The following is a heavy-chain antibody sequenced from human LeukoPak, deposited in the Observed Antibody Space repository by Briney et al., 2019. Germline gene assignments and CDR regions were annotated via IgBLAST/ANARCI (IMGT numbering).Heavy chain of an antibody. CDR3: ARDQYYYDSSGYYLRTAFDI. D-gene: IGHD3-22*01. J-gene: IGHJ3*02. CDR2: ISAYNGNT. V-gene: IGHV1-18*01. Sequence: ASVRASCKASGYTFTSYGISWVRQAPGQGLEWMGWISAYNGNTNYAQKLQGRVTMTTDTSTSTAYMELRSLRSDDTAVYYCARDQYYYDSSGYYLRTAFDIWGQGTMVTVSS. CDR1: GYTFTSYG.